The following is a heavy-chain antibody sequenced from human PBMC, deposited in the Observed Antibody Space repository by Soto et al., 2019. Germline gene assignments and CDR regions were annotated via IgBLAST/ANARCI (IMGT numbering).Heavy chain of an antibody. CDR1: GGTFSSYA. CDR3: ARGASMVRGEEGDWFDP. Sequence: QVQLVQSGAEVKKPGSSVKVSCKASGGTFSSYAISWVRQAPGQGLEWMGGIIPIFGTATYAQKFQGRVTITADESTSTAYMELSSLRSEDTAVYYCARGASMVRGEEGDWFDPWGQGTLVTVSS. V-gene: IGHV1-69*01. J-gene: IGHJ5*02. D-gene: IGHD3-10*01. CDR2: IIPIFGTA.